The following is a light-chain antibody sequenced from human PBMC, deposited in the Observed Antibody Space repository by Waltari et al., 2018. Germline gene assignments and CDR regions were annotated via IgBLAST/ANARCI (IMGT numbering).Light chain of an antibody. V-gene: IGKV1-33*01. Sequence: DIQLTQSPSSLSASVGDRVTFTCQASQNIHNYLIWYQQKSGKAPKRLIYDASTLETGVPSRFGGSGSGTDFTLTISSLQPEDVATYYCQQYNTVPITFGQGTRLQIK. CDR1: QNIHNY. CDR2: DAS. J-gene: IGKJ5*01. CDR3: QQYNTVPIT.